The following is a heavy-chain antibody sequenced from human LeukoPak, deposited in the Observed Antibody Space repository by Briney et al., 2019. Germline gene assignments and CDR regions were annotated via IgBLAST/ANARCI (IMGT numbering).Heavy chain of an antibody. D-gene: IGHD2-2*01. Sequence: GASVKVSCKASGYTFTSYGISWVRQAPGQGLEWMGWISAYNGNTNYAQKLQGRVTMTTDTSTSTAYMELSSLRSEDTAVYYCARNVVVPAAREVPYYYHYGMDVWGQGTTVTVSS. V-gene: IGHV1-18*01. CDR1: GYTFTSYG. J-gene: IGHJ6*02. CDR2: ISAYNGNT. CDR3: ARNVVVPAAREVPYYYHYGMDV.